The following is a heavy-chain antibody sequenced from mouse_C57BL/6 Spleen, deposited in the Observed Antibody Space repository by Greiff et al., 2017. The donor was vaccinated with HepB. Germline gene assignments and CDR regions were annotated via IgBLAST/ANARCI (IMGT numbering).Heavy chain of an antibody. V-gene: IGHV5-9-1*02. Sequence: EVKLMESGEGLVKPGGSLKLSCAASGFTFSSYAMSWVRQTPEKRLEWVAYISSGGDYIYYADTVKGRFTISRDNARNTLYLQMSSLKSEDTAMYYCTRGLYYYGSSHWYFDVWGTGTTVTVSS. CDR3: TRGLYYYGSSHWYFDV. CDR2: ISSGGDYI. CDR1: GFTFSSYA. D-gene: IGHD1-1*01. J-gene: IGHJ1*03.